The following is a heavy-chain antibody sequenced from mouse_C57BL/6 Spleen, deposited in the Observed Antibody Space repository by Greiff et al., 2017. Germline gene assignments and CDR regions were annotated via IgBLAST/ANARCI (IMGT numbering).Heavy chain of an antibody. V-gene: IGHV14-4*01. CDR1: GFNIKDDY. J-gene: IGHJ4*01. CDR3: TTWAYYDGSSYDYYSMDY. D-gene: IGHD1-1*01. CDR2: IAPENGET. Sequence: VQLKESGAELVRPGASVKLSCTASGFNIKDDYMHWVKQRPEQGLEWIGWIAPENGETEYASKLQGKATIPANPSANTAYLQLSSLTSEDTSVYYCTTWAYYDGSSYDYYSMDYWGQGTSVTVSS.